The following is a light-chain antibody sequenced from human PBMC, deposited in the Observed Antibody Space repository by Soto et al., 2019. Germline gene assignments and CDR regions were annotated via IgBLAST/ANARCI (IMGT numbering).Light chain of an antibody. CDR3: SSYTSTSTWV. CDR1: SSDVGGYIY. V-gene: IGLV2-14*01. Sequence: QSVLTQPASVSGSPGQSITISCTGTSSDVGGYIYVSWYQLHPGKAPKLMIYEVSNRHSGVSNRFSGSKSGNTASLTISGLQAEDESDYYCSSYTSTSTWVFGGGTKLTVL. CDR2: EVS. J-gene: IGLJ3*02.